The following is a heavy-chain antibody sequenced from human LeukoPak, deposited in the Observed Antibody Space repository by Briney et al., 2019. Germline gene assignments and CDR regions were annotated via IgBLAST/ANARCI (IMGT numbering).Heavy chain of an antibody. CDR2: ISGSGGST. D-gene: IGHD6-13*01. J-gene: IGHJ6*02. CDR1: GFTFSSYA. CDR3: AKAPRAAAGTYNGMDV. Sequence: PGGSLRLSCAASGFTFSSYAMSWVRQAPGKGLEWVSAISGSGGSTYYADSVKGRFTISRDNSKNTLYLQMNSLRAEDTAVSYCAKAPRAAAGTYNGMDVWGQGTTVTVSS. V-gene: IGHV3-23*01.